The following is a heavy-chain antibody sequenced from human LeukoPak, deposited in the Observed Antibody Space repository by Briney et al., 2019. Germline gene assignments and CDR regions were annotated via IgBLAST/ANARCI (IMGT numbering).Heavy chain of an antibody. CDR1: GFTVSTNY. Sequence: PGGSLRLSCAASGFTVSTNYMNWVRQAPGKGLEWVSVVYSGGSTYYADSVKGRFTISRDNSKNTLYLQMSSLRAKDTAVYYCARGGYSSGWYRDWGQGTLVTVSS. V-gene: IGHV3-53*01. CDR3: ARGGYSSGWYRD. D-gene: IGHD6-19*01. J-gene: IGHJ4*02. CDR2: VYSGGST.